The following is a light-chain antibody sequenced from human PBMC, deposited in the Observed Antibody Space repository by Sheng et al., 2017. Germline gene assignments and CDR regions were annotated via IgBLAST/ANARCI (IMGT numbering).Light chain of an antibody. J-gene: IGLJ1*01. CDR2: DVI. CDR1: SSDVGGYIY. CDR3: SSYTSSSTYV. Sequence: QSVLTQPPSVSAAPGQRVTISCTGTSSDVGGYIYVSWYQQHPGKAPKLLIYDVINRPSGVSSRFSGSKSGNTASLTISGLQAEDEADYYCSSYTSSSTYVFGIGTKVTVL. V-gene: IGLV2-14*03.